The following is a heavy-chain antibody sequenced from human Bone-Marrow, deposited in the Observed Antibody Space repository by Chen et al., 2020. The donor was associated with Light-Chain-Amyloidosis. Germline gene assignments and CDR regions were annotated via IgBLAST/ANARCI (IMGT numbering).Heavy chain of an antibody. Sequence: EVQLVESGGGLLQRGGSLRLSCAASGFAFSSYAMRWVRQAPGKGVEWVSTIRGSGGRRYYGDSVEGRLTISRDNSKSALCLQMNSLRAEDTAVYYCAKDISYDDILPGYPADAFDIWGQGTMVTVSS. J-gene: IGHJ3*02. CDR2: IRGSGGRR. D-gene: IGHD3-9*01. CDR3: AKDISYDDILPGYPADAFDI. CDR1: GFAFSSYA. V-gene: IGHV3-23*04.